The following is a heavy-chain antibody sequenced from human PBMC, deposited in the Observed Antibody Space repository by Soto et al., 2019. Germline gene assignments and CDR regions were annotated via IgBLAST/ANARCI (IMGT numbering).Heavy chain of an antibody. CDR1: VFAFDDYT. CDR3: AKVDIAVAPWGMDV. D-gene: IGHD6-19*01. CDR2: ISWDGGST. J-gene: IGHJ6*02. Sequence: VSLRLSCAASVFAFDDYTMHWVRQAPGKGLEWVSLISWDGGSTYYADSVKGRFTISRDNSKNSLYLQMNSLRTEDTALYYCAKVDIAVAPWGMDVWGQGTTVTVSS. V-gene: IGHV3-43*01.